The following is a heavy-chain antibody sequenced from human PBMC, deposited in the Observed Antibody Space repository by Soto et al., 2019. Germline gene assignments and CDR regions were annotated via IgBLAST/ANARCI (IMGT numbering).Heavy chain of an antibody. Sequence: GGSLRLSCAASGFTFDDYAMHWVRQAPGKGLEWVSGISWNSGSIGYADSVKGRFTISRDNAKNSLYLQMNSLRAEDTALYYCAKGEYSSPRLGGFDYWGQGTLVTVSS. CDR2: ISWNSGSI. J-gene: IGHJ4*02. CDR3: AKGEYSSPRLGGFDY. CDR1: GFTFDDYA. D-gene: IGHD3-16*01. V-gene: IGHV3-9*01.